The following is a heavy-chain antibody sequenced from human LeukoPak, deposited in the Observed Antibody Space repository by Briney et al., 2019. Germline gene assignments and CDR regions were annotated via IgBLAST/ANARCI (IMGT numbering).Heavy chain of an antibody. J-gene: IGHJ4*02. CDR2: IYTSGST. D-gene: IGHD3-10*01. CDR1: GGSFSGYY. V-gene: IGHV4-59*10. Sequence: SETLSLTCAVYGGSFSGYYWSWIRQPPGKGLEWIGRIYTSGSTNYNPSLKSRVTISVDTSKNQFSLKLSSVTAADTAVYYCARENHQLLWFGELYYFDYWGQGTLVTVSS. CDR3: ARENHQLLWFGELYYFDY.